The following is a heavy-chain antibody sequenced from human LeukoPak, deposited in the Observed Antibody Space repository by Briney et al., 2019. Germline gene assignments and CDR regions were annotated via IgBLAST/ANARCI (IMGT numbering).Heavy chain of an antibody. Sequence: GGSLRLSCAASGYAFSSYAMSWVRQAPGKGLEWVSAISGSGGSTYYADSVKGRFTISRDNSKSTLYLQMNSLRAEDTAVYYCAKSPRDSSGWYYFDYWGQGTLVTVSS. V-gene: IGHV3-23*01. CDR2: ISGSGGST. CDR3: AKSPRDSSGWYYFDY. J-gene: IGHJ4*02. CDR1: GYAFSSYA. D-gene: IGHD6-19*01.